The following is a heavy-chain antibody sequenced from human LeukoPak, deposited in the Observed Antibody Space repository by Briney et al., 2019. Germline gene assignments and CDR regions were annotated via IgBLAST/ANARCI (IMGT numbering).Heavy chain of an antibody. Sequence: SETLSLTCTVSGGSISSYYWSWIRQPPGKGLEWIGYIYYSGSTKYNPSLKSRVTISVDTSKNHFSLKLSSVTAADTAVYYCARQGAANTDFDYWGQGTLVTVSS. CDR3: ARQGAANTDFDY. CDR2: IYYSGST. CDR1: GGSISSYY. V-gene: IGHV4-59*08. J-gene: IGHJ4*02. D-gene: IGHD1-26*01.